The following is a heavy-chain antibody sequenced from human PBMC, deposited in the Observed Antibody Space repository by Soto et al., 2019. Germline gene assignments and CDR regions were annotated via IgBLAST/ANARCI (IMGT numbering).Heavy chain of an antibody. CDR1: GFTFSTYW. CDR2: MNQDGSQS. Sequence: EVKVVEYGGGLVQTGGSLRLSCATSGFTFSTYWMTWVRQAPGKGLEWVANMNQDGSQSYYVGSVKGRFTISRDNAENSAYLQMNSLKDEDTAVYFCLRDMDVWGQGTTVTVSS. CDR3: LRDMDV. V-gene: IGHV3-7*04. J-gene: IGHJ6*02.